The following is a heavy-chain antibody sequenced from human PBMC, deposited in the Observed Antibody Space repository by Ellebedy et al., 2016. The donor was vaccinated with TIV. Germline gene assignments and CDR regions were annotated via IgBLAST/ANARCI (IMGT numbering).Heavy chain of an antibody. J-gene: IGHJ6*02. CDR2: INPRGGNT. Sequence: MPGGSLRLSCAASGFTFSSYGMHWVRQVSGQGLEWMGIINPRGGNTNYAQKFQGRVTMTRDTSTSTVYMDLSSLRSEDTAVYYCARDLEPRSLISYYYGMDVWGQGTTVTVSS. D-gene: IGHD1-1*01. CDR3: ARDLEPRSLISYYYGMDV. V-gene: IGHV1-46*01. CDR1: GFTFSSYG.